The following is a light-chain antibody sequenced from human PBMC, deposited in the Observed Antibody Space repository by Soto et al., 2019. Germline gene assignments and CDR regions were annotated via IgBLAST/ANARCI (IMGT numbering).Light chain of an antibody. J-gene: IGLJ7*01. CDR2: DVS. CDR1: SSDVGGYNY. CDR3: SSYTSSSTV. Sequence: QSVLTHPASVSGSPGQSITISCTGTSSDVGGYNYVSWYQQHPGKAPKLMIYDVSNRPSGVSNRFSGSKSGNTASLTISGLQAEDEADYYCSSYTSSSTVFGGGTQLTVL. V-gene: IGLV2-14*01.